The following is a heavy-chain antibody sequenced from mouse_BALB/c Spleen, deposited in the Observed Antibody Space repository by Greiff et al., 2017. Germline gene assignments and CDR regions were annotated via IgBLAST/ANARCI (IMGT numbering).Heavy chain of an antibody. J-gene: IGHJ2*01. CDR2: ISSGGGST. CDR3: ARHYYGSSFDY. V-gene: IGHV5-12-1*01. D-gene: IGHD1-1*01. Sequence: EVQRVESGGGLVKPGGSLKLSCAASGFAFSSYDMSWVRQTPEKRLEWVAYISSGGGSTYYPDTVKGRFTISRDNAKNTLYLQMSSLKSEDTAMYYCARHYYGSSFDYWGQGTTLTVSS. CDR1: GFAFSSYD.